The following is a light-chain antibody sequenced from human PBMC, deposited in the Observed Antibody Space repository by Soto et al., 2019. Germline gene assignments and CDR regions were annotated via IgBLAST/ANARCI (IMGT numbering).Light chain of an antibody. CDR1: QNINSW. Sequence: DIQMTQSPSTLSASVGDRVTITCRASQNINSWLAWYQQKPGKAPKLLIHKASILASGVPSRFSGSESGAEFTLTISSLQPDDSATYYCQQYNFHSGLFGQGTKVEIK. CDR3: QQYNFHSGL. CDR2: KAS. J-gene: IGKJ1*01. V-gene: IGKV1-5*03.